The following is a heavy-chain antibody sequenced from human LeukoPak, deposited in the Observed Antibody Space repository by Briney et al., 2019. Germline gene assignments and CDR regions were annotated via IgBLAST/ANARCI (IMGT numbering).Heavy chain of an antibody. D-gene: IGHD2-21*02. V-gene: IGHV4-59*01. CDR3: AREAYCGGDCYSGFDY. CDR1: GGSISSYY. J-gene: IGHJ4*02. Sequence: KPSETLSLTCTVSGGSISSYYWSWIRQPPGKGLGWIGYIYYSGSTNYNPSIKSRVTISVDTSKNQFSLKLSSVTAADTAVYYCAREAYCGGDCYSGFDYWGQGTLVTVSS. CDR2: IYYSGST.